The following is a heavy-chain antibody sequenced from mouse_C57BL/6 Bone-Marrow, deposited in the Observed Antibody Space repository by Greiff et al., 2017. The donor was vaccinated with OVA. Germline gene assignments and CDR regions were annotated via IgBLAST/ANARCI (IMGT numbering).Heavy chain of an antibody. D-gene: IGHD3-2*02. CDR3: ARDSSGYVVFDY. CDR1: GFTFSSYA. Sequence: DVKLVESGGGLVKPGGSLKLSCAASGFTFSSYAMSWVRQTPEKRLEWVATISDGGSYTYYPDNVKGRFTISRDNAKNNLYLQMSHLKSEDTAMYYCARDSSGYVVFDYWGQGTTLTVSS. J-gene: IGHJ2*01. CDR2: ISDGGSYT. V-gene: IGHV5-4*01.